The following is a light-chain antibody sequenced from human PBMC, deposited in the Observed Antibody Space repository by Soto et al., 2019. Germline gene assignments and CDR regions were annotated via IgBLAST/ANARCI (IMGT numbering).Light chain of an antibody. J-gene: IGLJ3*02. CDR2: GNI. CDR1: SSNIGAGYD. V-gene: IGLV1-40*01. Sequence: QSVLTQPPSVSGAPGQRVTISCIGSSSNIGAGYDVHWYQQFPGTAPKLLIHGNINRPSGVPDRLSGSKSGTSASLAITGLQAEDETDYYCQSYDSSLSAWVFGGGTKVTVL. CDR3: QSYDSSLSAWV.